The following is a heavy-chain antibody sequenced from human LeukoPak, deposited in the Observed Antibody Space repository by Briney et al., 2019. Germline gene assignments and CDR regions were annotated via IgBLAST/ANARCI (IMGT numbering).Heavy chain of an antibody. CDR2: ISGSGGST. V-gene: IGHV3-23*01. J-gene: IGHJ4*02. D-gene: IGHD2-2*02. Sequence: PGGSLRLSCAASGFTFSSYAMSWVRQAPGKGLGWVSAISGSGGSTYYADSVKGRFTISRDNSKNTLYLQMNSLRAEDTAVYYCAKVSCSSTSCYRYAPQFDYWGQGTLVTVSS. CDR1: GFTFSSYA. CDR3: AKVSCSSTSCYRYAPQFDY.